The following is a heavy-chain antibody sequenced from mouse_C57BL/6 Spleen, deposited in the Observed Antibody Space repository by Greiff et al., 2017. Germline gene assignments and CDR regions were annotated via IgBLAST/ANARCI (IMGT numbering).Heavy chain of an antibody. D-gene: IGHD1-1*01. CDR1: GYTFTDYY. Sequence: EVQLQQSGPELVKPGASVQISCKASGYTFTDYYMNWVKQSHGKSLEWIGDINPNNGGTSYNQKFKGKVTLTVEKSSSTAYMELRSLTSEDSAVYYCARRGFITTVVATDYYAMDYWGQGTSGTVSS. V-gene: IGHV1-26*01. CDR3: ARRGFITTVVATDYYAMDY. CDR2: INPNNGGT. J-gene: IGHJ4*01.